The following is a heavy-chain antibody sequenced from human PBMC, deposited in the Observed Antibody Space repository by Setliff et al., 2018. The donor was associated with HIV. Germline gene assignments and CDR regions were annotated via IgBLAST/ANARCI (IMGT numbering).Heavy chain of an antibody. V-gene: IGHV4-34*01. CDR2: INHSGST. CDR1: GGSFNGYY. J-gene: IGHJ1*01. D-gene: IGHD2-15*01. Sequence: TSETLSLTCAVYGGSFNGYYWSWIRQPPGKGLEWIGEINHSGSTNYNPSLKSRVTMSVDKSKNQFSLRLSSVTAADTAVYYCARARRAGSGPKYFQHWGQGTPVTVS. CDR3: ARARRAGSGPKYFQH.